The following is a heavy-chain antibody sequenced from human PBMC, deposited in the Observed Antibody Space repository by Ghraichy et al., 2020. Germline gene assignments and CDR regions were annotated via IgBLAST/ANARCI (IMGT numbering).Heavy chain of an antibody. Sequence: SLKVSCAASGFTFSNDVMSWVRQAPGNGLEWVSTIGTSGAYTYYADSVRGRFTISRDNSKNTLYLQMNSLRVEDTAIYYCAKSIMIFGVVRRQRSYYFDYWGQGTPVTVSS. V-gene: IGHV3-23*01. J-gene: IGHJ4*02. CDR1: GFTFSNDV. CDR3: AKSIMIFGVVRRQRSYYFDY. D-gene: IGHD3-3*01. CDR2: IGTSGAYT.